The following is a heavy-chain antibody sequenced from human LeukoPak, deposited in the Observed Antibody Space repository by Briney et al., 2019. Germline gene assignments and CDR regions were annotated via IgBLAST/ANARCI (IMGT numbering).Heavy chain of an antibody. CDR1: GFTFSSYE. CDR3: ARHLGYMDV. V-gene: IGHV3-48*03. J-gene: IGHJ6*03. CDR2: ISSSGGTI. Sequence: PGGSLRLSCAASGFTFSSYEMNWVRQAPGKGLERVSYISSSGGTIYYAASAKGRFTISRDNAKNSLYLQMNSLRAEDTALYYCARHLGYMDVWGKGTTVTISS.